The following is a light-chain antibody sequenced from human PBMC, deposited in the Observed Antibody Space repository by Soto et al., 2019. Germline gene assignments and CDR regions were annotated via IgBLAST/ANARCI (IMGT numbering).Light chain of an antibody. CDR2: DVS. J-gene: IGLJ2*01. CDR3: SSYTRSSTLV. V-gene: IGLV2-14*01. Sequence: QSALTQPASVSGSPGQSITISCTGTSSDVGGYDYVSWYQQYPGKAPKLVIYDVSNQPSGVSNRFSGSKSGNTASLTISGLQAEDEADYYCSSYTRSSTLVFGGGTKVTVL. CDR1: SSDVGGYDY.